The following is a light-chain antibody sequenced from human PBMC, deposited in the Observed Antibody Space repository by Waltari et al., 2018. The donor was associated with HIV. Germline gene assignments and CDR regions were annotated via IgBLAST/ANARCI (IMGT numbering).Light chain of an antibody. CDR3: CSYSDSGTIL. J-gene: IGLJ2*01. Sequence: SALTQPASVSGSPGQSITISCLGPRSDIGTFDYLSWYQQHPDKAPTLILYDVTYRPSGVSGRFSGSRSGSMASLTISGLQPEDEADYFCCSYSDSGTILFGGGTRVTVL. CDR1: RSDIGTFDY. V-gene: IGLV2-14*03. CDR2: DVT.